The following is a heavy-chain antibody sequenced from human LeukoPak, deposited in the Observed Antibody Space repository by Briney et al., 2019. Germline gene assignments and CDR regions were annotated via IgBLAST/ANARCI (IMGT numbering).Heavy chain of an antibody. D-gene: IGHD2-2*01. CDR2: IWYDGSKI. V-gene: IGHV3-33*01. CDR1: GFTFNTYG. J-gene: IGHJ1*01. Sequence: QAGGSLRLSCAASGFTFNTYGMHWVRQGPGKGLEWVALIWYDGSKIYYADSVQGRFTISRDNSKSTLYLQMNSLRVEDTALYYCARDLSNVVGPAQHWGQGTLVTVSS. CDR3: ARDLSNVVGPAQH.